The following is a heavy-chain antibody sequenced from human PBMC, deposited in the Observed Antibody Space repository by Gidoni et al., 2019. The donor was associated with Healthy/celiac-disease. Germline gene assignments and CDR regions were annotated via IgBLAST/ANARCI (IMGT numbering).Heavy chain of an antibody. V-gene: IGHV3-9*01. CDR1: GFTFDDYA. J-gene: IGHJ5*02. D-gene: IGHD3-3*01. CDR2: ISWNSGSI. CDR3: AKGLAYYDFWSGYSHNWFDP. Sequence: EVQLVESGGGLVQPGRSLRLSCAASGFTFDDYAMHWVRQAPGKGLEWVSGISWNSGSIGYADSVKGRFTISRDNAKNSLYLQMNSLRAEDTALYYCAKGLAYYDFWSGYSHNWFDPWGQGTLVTVSS.